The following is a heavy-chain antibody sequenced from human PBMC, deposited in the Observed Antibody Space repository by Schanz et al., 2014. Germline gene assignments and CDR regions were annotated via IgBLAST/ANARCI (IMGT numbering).Heavy chain of an antibody. CDR2: MSYDGSIK. V-gene: IGHV3-33*01. Sequence: QVQLVESGGGVVQPGRSLRLSCAASGFTFSSYGMHWVRQAPGKGLEWVAAMSYDGSIKYYGDSVKGRFTISRDNAKISLYLQMNSLRAEDTAVYYCARANYRRKINFDYWGRGTLVTVSS. CDR1: GFTFSSYG. D-gene: IGHD3-10*01. J-gene: IGHJ4*02. CDR3: ARANYRRKINFDY.